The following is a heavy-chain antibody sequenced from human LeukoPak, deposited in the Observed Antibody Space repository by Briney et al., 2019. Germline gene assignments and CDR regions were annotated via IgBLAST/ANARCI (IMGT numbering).Heavy chain of an antibody. J-gene: IGHJ4*02. V-gene: IGHV1-46*01. CDR1: GYTFTSYY. D-gene: IGHD3-22*01. Sequence: GASVKVSCKASGYTFTSYYMHWVRQAPGQGLEWMEIINPSGGSTSYAQKFQGRVTMTRDTSTSTVYMELSSLRSEDTAVYYCARDTGYYDSSGYYSTPHFDYWGQGTLVTVSS. CDR3: ARDTGYYDSSGYYSTPHFDY. CDR2: INPSGGST.